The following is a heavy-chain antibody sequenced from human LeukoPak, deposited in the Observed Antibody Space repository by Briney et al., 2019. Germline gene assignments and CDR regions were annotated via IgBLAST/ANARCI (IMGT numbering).Heavy chain of an antibody. V-gene: IGHV3-74*03. CDR3: ARGSGWYGIDY. J-gene: IGHJ4*02. CDR1: GFTFGNYW. Sequence: GGSLRLSCAASGFTFGNYWMHWVRQVPGKGLVCVSRINSDGTSTTYADSVKGRFTISRDNAKNTLYLQMNSLRAEDTAIYYCARGSGWYGIDYWGQGALVNVSS. CDR2: INSDGTST. D-gene: IGHD6-19*01.